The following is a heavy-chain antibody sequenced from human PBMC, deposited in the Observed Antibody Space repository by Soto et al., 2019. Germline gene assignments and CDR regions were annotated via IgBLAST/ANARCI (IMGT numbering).Heavy chain of an antibody. Sequence: VEVDCKASGATFSSYAISWVRQAPGQGLEWMGGIIPIFGTANYAQKFQGRVTITADESTSTAYMELSSLRSEDTAVYYCARDWAAAWGTDYGMEVWG. V-gene: IGHV1-69*13. CDR1: GATFSSYA. D-gene: IGHD6-13*01. CDR2: IIPIFGTA. J-gene: IGHJ6*01. CDR3: ARDWAAAWGTDYGMEV.